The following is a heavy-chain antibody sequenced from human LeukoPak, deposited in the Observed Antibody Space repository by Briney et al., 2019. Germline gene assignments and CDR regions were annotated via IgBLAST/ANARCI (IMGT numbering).Heavy chain of an antibody. D-gene: IGHD3/OR15-3a*01. CDR2: IYYSGNT. J-gene: IGHJ4*02. V-gene: IGHV4-39*01. CDR3: ARQTGSGLFILP. Sequence: PSETLSLTCTVSGVSISSSNSYWGWIRQPPGKGLEWIGSIYYSGNTYYNASLKSQVSISIDTSKNQFSLKLASVTAADTAVYYCARQTGSGLFILPGGQGTLVTVSS. CDR1: GVSISSSNSY.